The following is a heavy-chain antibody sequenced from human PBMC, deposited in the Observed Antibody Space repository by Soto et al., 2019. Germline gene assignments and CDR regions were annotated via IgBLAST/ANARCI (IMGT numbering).Heavy chain of an antibody. J-gene: IGHJ4*02. V-gene: IGHV3-23*01. CDR1: GFTFNNYV. CDR2: ISRSGSGRP. CDR3: ARGRYFDGGDYWVANLAFDY. Sequence: EVQLLESGGGLLQPGGSLRLSCAASGFTFNNYVMNWVRQAPGKGLEWVSSISRSGSGRPYYSDSVKGRFTISRDNSKHTLSLQMNNLRAEDTAVYFCARGRYFDGGDYWVANLAFDYWGQGTLVTVSS. D-gene: IGHD3-22*01.